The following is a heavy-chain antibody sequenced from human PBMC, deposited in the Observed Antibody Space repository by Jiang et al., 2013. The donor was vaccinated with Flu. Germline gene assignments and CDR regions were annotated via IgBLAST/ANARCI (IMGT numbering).Heavy chain of an antibody. V-gene: IGHV1-69*01. J-gene: IGHJ5*02. Sequence: VESGAEVKKPGSSVKVSCKASGGTFSSYAISWVRQAPGQGLEWMGGIIPIFGTANYAQKFQGRVTITADESTSTAYMELSSLRSEDTAVYYCARDGEYCSSTSCYAFTWFDPWGQGTLVTVSS. CDR2: IIPIFGTA. CDR3: ARDGEYCSSTSCYAFTWFDP. CDR1: GGTFSSYA. D-gene: IGHD2-2*01.